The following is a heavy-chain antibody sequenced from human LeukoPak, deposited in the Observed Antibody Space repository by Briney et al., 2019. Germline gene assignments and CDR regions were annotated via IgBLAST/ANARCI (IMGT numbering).Heavy chain of an antibody. D-gene: IGHD3-22*01. Sequence: SETLSLTCSVSGGSVSSDSYFWNWVRQPPGKGLEWIGYIYSSGSTNYNRSLKSRVTISLDTSKNQFSLKLSSVTAADTAVYYCARRYYYDSSGYYSNWGQGTLVTVSS. CDR3: ARRYYYDSSGYYSN. J-gene: IGHJ4*02. CDR1: GGSVSSDSYF. CDR2: IYSSGST. V-gene: IGHV4-61*01.